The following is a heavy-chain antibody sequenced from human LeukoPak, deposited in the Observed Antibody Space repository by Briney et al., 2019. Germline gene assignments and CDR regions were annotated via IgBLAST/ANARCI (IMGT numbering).Heavy chain of an antibody. CDR3: ARAAYGSGSYDVDY. D-gene: IGHD3-10*01. CDR1: GYSISSGYY. J-gene: IGHJ4*02. CDR2: IYHSGST. V-gene: IGHV4-38-2*01. Sequence: KPSETLSLTCAVSGYSISSGYYWAWIRQPPGKGLEWIGSIYHSGSTYYNPSLKSRVTISVDTSKNQFSLKLSSVTAADTAVYYCARAAYGSGSYDVDYWGQGTLVTVSS.